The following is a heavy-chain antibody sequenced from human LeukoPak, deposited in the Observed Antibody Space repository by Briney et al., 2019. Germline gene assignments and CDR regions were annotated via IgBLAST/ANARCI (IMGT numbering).Heavy chain of an antibody. CDR2: ITSSSSYA. J-gene: IGHJ6*03. CDR3: ARDPYSGHYGNDYYYYMDV. D-gene: IGHD5-12*01. V-gene: IGHV3-21*01. Sequence: GGSLRLSCAASGFTFSSYSMNWVRQAPGKRLEWVSSITSSSSYAFYADSVKGRFTISRDNAKSSLYLQMNNLRAEDTAVYYCARDPYSGHYGNDYYYYMDVWGKGTTVTTSS. CDR1: GFTFSSYS.